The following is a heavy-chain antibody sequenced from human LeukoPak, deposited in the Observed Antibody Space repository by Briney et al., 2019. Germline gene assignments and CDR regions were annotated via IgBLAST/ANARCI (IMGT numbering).Heavy chain of an antibody. J-gene: IGHJ4*02. CDR2: INKDGTEK. CDR3: ARDSDDRSWNGLFDY. D-gene: IGHD6-13*01. V-gene: IGHV3-7*01. Sequence: GGSLRLSCAGSGFTFSDYWVDWVRQAPGKGLEWVANINKDGTEKNYLESVKGRFTISRDNAKNSLYLQMNSLRAEDTAVYYCARDSDDRSWNGLFDYWGQGTLVTVSS. CDR1: GFTFSDYW.